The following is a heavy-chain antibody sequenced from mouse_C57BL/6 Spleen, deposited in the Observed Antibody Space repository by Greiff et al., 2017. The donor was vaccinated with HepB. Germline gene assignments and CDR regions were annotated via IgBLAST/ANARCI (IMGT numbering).Heavy chain of an antibody. CDR2: IDPETGGT. CDR3: TRVNSNYGYFDV. CDR1: GYTFTDYE. V-gene: IGHV1-15*01. Sequence: VQLQQSGAELVRPGASVTLSCKASGYTFTDYEMHWVKQTPVHGLEWIGAIDPETGGTAYNQKFKGKAILTADKSSSTAYLELRSLTAEDSAVYYCTRVNSNYGYFDVGGTGTSVSVAS. D-gene: IGHD2-5*01. J-gene: IGHJ1*03.